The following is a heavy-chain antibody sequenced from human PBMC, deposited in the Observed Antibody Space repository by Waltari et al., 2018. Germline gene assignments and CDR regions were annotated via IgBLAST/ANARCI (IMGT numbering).Heavy chain of an antibody. CDR1: GGSISSHY. D-gene: IGHD3-10*01. Sequence: QVQLQESGPGLVKPSETLSLTCTVSGGSISSHYWSWIRQPPGKGLEWIGSIYYSGSTYYNPSLKSRVTISVDTSKNQFSLKLSSVTAADTAVYYCARLGEFDAFDIWGQGTMVTVSS. CDR2: IYYSGST. J-gene: IGHJ3*02. CDR3: ARLGEFDAFDI. V-gene: IGHV4-59*11.